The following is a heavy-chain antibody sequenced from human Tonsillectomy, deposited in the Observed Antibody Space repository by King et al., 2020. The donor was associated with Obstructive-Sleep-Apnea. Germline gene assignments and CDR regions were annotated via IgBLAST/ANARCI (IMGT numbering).Heavy chain of an antibody. Sequence: VQLVESGGGLFQPGGSLRLSCAASGFTFNTNAMSWVRQAPGEGLEWVSAIVGSAWSTFYADSVKGRFTISRDNSKNTLYLQMDSLRAEDTAIYYCAKASGVPHYAFDIWGQGTMVTVSS. CDR2: IVGSAWST. J-gene: IGHJ3*02. D-gene: IGHD2-2*01. CDR1: GFTFNTNA. V-gene: IGHV3-23*04. CDR3: AKASGVPHYAFDI.